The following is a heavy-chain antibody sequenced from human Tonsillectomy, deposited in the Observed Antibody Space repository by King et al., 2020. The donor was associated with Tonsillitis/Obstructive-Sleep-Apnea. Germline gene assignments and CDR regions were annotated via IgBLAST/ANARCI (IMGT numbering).Heavy chain of an antibody. D-gene: IGHD6-13*01. V-gene: IGHV4-34*01. J-gene: IGHJ3*02. CDR3: ARRTPYSSTSWDAFAI. CDR2: INHSGST. Sequence: VQLQQWGAGLLKPSETLSLTCAVYGGSFSGYYWSWIRQPPGKGLEWIGEINHSGSTNYNPSLKSRVTISVDTSKNQFSLKLSSVTAAETAVYYCARRTPYSSTSWDAFAIWLQGTMVTVSS. CDR1: GGSFSGYY.